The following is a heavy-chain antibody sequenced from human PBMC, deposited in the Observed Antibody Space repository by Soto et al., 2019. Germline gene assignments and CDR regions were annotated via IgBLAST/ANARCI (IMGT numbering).Heavy chain of an antibody. CDR2: IKQDGSEK. CDR3: AKYYDFWSGYPDY. CDR1: GFTFSSYW. V-gene: IGHV3-7*01. Sequence: PGGSLRLSCAASGFTFSSYWMSWVHQAPGKGLAWVANIKQDGSEKYYVDSVKGRFTISRDNAKNSLYLQMNSLRAEDTAVYYCAKYYDFWSGYPDYWGQGTLVTVSS. J-gene: IGHJ4*02. D-gene: IGHD3-3*01.